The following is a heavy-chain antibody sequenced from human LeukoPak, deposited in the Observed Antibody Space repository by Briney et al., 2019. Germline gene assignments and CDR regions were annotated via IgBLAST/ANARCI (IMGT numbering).Heavy chain of an antibody. V-gene: IGHV3-21*01. CDR1: GFTFSSYS. CDR2: ISSSSSYI. CDR3: AKVAGVKGSYRGIDY. J-gene: IGHJ4*02. Sequence: GGSLRLSCAASGFTFSSYSMNWVRQAPGKGLEWVSSISSSSSYIYYADSVKGRFTISRDNAKNTLYLQMNSLRAEDTAVYYCAKVAGVKGSYRGIDYWGQGTLVTVSS. D-gene: IGHD3-16*02.